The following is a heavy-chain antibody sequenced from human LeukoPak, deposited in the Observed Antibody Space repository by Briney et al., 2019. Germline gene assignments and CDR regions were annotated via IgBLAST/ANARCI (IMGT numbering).Heavy chain of an antibody. CDR1: GFXFSGXW. CDR3: ARGPNSNWSGLDF. Sequence: SLRLSCTASGFXFSGXWMHXAXQLPGKGXXWXSRISPTGSTTSYADSVKGRFTVSRDNAKNTLYLQVNNLRAEDTAVYYCARGPNSNWSGLDFWGQGTLLTVSS. CDR2: ISPTGSTT. D-gene: IGHD6-6*01. V-gene: IGHV3-74*01. J-gene: IGHJ4*02.